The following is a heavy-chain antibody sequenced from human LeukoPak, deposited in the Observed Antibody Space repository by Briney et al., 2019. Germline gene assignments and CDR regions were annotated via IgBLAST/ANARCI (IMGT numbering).Heavy chain of an antibody. V-gene: IGHV3-72*01. J-gene: IGHJ4*02. D-gene: IGHD1-26*01. CDR2: TRNKVNRYTT. Sequence: PGGSLRLSCAASGFTFSDHYMDWVRQGPGKGLEWVGRTRNKVNRYTTEYAASVKGRFTISRDDSKNSLYLQMISLKTEDTAVYYCARVVGATTVDFWGQGTLVTVSS. CDR1: GFTFSDHY. CDR3: ARVVGATTVDF.